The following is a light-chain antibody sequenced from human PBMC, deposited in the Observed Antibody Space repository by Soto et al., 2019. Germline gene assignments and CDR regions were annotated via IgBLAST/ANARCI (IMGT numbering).Light chain of an antibody. V-gene: IGKV3-20*01. CDR3: QQYAYSPRT. CDR1: QSVGNNY. J-gene: IGKJ2*01. CDR2: DAS. Sequence: EVALTQSPGTLSLSPGERATLPCRASQSVGNNYLAWYQQKPGQAPRLLIYDASTRATGIPDRFSGSGSGTDFTLSISRLEPEDFAVYYCQQYAYSPRTFGRGTKLEIK.